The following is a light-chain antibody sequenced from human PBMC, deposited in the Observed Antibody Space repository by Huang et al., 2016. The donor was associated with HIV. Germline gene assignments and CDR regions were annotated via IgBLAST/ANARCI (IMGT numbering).Light chain of an antibody. V-gene: IGKV3-20*01. CDR1: QSVSSNY. CDR2: GAQ. CDR3: QQYGGSPPFT. Sequence: ENVLTQSPGTLSFSPGERATLSCRASQSVSSNYLAWYQQKRGQAPRLLIDGAQNRATGIPDRFNGSGSGTDVSLTIDRLQPEDCAVYYCQQYGGSPPFTFGPGIKVDIK. J-gene: IGKJ3*01.